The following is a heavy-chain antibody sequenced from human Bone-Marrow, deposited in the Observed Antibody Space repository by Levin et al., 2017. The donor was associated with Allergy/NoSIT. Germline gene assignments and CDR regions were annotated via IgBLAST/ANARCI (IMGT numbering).Heavy chain of an antibody. CDR3: EKLVPVALAAHRGWFDP. CDR2: ISGSGGST. J-gene: IGHJ5*02. Sequence: GGSLRLSCAASGFTFGSYAMSWVRQAPGKGLEWVSAISGSGGSTYYADSVKGRFTISRDNSKNTLYLQMNSLRAEDTAVYYCEKLVPVALAAHRGWFDPWGQGTLVTVSS. D-gene: IGHD6-19*01. V-gene: IGHV3-23*01. CDR1: GFTFGSYA.